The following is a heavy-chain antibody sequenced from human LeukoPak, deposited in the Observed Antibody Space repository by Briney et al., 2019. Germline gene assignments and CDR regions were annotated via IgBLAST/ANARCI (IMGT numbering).Heavy chain of an antibody. D-gene: IGHD3-10*01. CDR3: ARGGYYGSGNDFRFDP. Sequence: SETLSLTCAVYGGSFSGYYRSWIRQPPGKGLEWIGEINHSGSTNYNPSLKSRVTISVETSKNQFSLKLKSVTAADTAVYYCARGGYYGSGNDFRFDPWGQGTLVTVSS. CDR2: INHSGST. J-gene: IGHJ5*02. CDR1: GGSFSGYY. V-gene: IGHV4-34*01.